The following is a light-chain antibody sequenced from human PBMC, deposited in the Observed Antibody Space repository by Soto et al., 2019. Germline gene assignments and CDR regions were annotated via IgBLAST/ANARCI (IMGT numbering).Light chain of an antibody. CDR3: SSYTTSSTYV. CDR1: YSDVGAYTY. CDR2: GVS. V-gene: IGLV2-14*03. J-gene: IGLJ1*01. Sequence: LTQPASVSGSPGQSITISCTGTYSDVGAYTYVSWYQHHPGKAPKLMVSGVSNRPSGVSDRFSGSKSGNTASLTISWLQAEDEADYYCSSYTTSSTYVFGTGTKVTVL.